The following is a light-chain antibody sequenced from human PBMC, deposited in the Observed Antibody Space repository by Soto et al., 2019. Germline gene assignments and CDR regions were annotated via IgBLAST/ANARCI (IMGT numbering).Light chain of an antibody. CDR2: AAS. Sequence: DIQMTQSPSSLSASVGDRVTITCRASESISRHLNWYQQKPGKAPKLLIYAASSLQNGVPSRFSGSGSGTDFTLTISNLQPEDFATYYXQQSYSTLSITFGQGTRLEIK. CDR3: QQSYSTLSIT. J-gene: IGKJ5*01. CDR1: ESISRH. V-gene: IGKV1-39*01.